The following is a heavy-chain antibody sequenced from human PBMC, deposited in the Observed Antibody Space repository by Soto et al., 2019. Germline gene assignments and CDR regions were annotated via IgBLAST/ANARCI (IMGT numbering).Heavy chain of an antibody. CDR1: GYTFTSYE. Sequence: QVQLVQSGAEVKKPGASVKVSCKASGYTFTSYEINWVRQATGQGLEWMGWMNPNSGNTGYAQKFQGRVTMTRNTSXITAYMELSSLRSEDTAVYYCARVYGGNEGYDAFDIWGQGTMVTVSS. D-gene: IGHD4-17*01. CDR2: MNPNSGNT. V-gene: IGHV1-8*01. J-gene: IGHJ3*02. CDR3: ARVYGGNEGYDAFDI.